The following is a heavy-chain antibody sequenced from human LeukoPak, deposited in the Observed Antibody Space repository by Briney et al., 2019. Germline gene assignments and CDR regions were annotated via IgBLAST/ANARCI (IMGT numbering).Heavy chain of an antibody. Sequence: GGSLRLSCAASGFTFSSYAMNWVRQAPGKGLEWVSSISLTSNDIYYAASVRGRFIISKDNAKNLLRLQMNSLRAEDTALYYCARGDTALQRNDALDIWGQGTMVSVSS. D-gene: IGHD2-21*02. J-gene: IGHJ3*02. V-gene: IGHV3-21*01. CDR1: GFTFSSYA. CDR3: ARGDTALQRNDALDI. CDR2: ISLTSNDI.